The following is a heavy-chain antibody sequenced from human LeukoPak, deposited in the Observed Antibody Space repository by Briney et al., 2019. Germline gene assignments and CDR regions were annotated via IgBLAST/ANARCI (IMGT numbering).Heavy chain of an antibody. D-gene: IGHD3-10*01. Sequence: SETLSLTCTVSGDSISSSSYYWGWIRQPPGKGLEWIGSIYYSGSTYYNPSLKSRVTISVDTSKNQFSLKLSSVTAADTAVYYCASPPGGSGGYYMDVWGKGTTVTVSS. CDR3: ASPPGGSGGYYMDV. V-gene: IGHV4-39*01. CDR1: GDSISSSSYY. J-gene: IGHJ6*03. CDR2: IYYSGST.